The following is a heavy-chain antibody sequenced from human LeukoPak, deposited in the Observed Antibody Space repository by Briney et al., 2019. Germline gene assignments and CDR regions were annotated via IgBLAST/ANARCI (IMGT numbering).Heavy chain of an antibody. Sequence: GGSLRLSCAASGFTFSSYTMHWVRQAPGKGLEWVAVISYDGSNKYYADSVKGRFTISRDNSKNTLYLQVNSLRAEDTAVYYCARGRRMLKWELPSTTFDYWGQGTLVTVSS. CDR3: ARGRRMLKWELPSTTFDY. CDR1: GFTFSSYT. V-gene: IGHV3-30*04. D-gene: IGHD1-26*01. CDR2: ISYDGSNK. J-gene: IGHJ4*02.